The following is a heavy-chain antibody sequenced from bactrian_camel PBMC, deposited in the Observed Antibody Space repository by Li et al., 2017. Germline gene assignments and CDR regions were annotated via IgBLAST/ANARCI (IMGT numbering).Heavy chain of an antibody. Sequence: HVQLVESGGGSVQAGGSLRLSCAASGFTSTSYTMGWFRQAPGKEREGVAALHTDGTTYYADSVKGRFTISRDNAKNTVYLQMSSLKSEDTALYYCATEGYIRALGVMTLYNYWGQGTQVTVS. V-gene: IGHV3S9*01. CDR3: ATEGYIRALGVMTLYNY. J-gene: IGHJ4*01. CDR2: LHTDGTT. D-gene: IGHD3*01. CDR1: GFTSTSYT.